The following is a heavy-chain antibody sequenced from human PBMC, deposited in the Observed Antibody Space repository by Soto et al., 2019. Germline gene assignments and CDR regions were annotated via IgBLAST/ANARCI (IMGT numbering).Heavy chain of an antibody. D-gene: IGHD3-10*01. J-gene: IGHJ3*02. CDR3: ARGRKGSWFDALDI. Sequence: RASVKVSCKASGYTFTSHGINWVRQAPGQGLEWMAWISGDNVNTNYAQKLQGRVTLTTDTSTNTAYMEMTDLRADDTAVYYCARGRKGSWFDALDIWGQGTMVTVS. V-gene: IGHV1-18*04. CDR2: ISGDNVNT. CDR1: GYTFTSHG.